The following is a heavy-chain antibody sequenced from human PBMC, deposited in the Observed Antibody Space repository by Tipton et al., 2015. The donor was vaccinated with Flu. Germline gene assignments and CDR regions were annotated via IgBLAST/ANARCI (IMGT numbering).Heavy chain of an antibody. CDR3: ARQLSVGATSGFDY. J-gene: IGHJ4*02. V-gene: IGHV4-38-2*01. CDR1: GYSISSGYY. Sequence: LVQSSETLSLTCAVSGYSISSGYYWGWIRQPPGKGLEWIGSIYHSGSTYYNPSLKSRVTISVDTSKNQFSLKLSSVTAADTAVYYCARQLSVGATSGFDYWGQGTLVTVSS. D-gene: IGHD1-26*01. CDR2: IYHSGST.